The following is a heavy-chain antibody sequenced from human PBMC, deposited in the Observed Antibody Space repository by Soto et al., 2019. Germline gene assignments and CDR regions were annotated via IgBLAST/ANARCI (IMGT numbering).Heavy chain of an antibody. V-gene: IGHV4-59*02. D-gene: IGHD2-21*02. Sequence: AETLSLTCTVSGGSVSRYYWNWIRQPPGKGLEWIGYIYYSGSTVYNPSLKSRVTISVDTSKNQFSLKLNSVTAADTAVYYCARDLWGYCGTDCYPLDVWGQGTTVTVPS. CDR2: IYYSGST. CDR1: GGSVSRYY. CDR3: ARDLWGYCGTDCYPLDV. J-gene: IGHJ6*02.